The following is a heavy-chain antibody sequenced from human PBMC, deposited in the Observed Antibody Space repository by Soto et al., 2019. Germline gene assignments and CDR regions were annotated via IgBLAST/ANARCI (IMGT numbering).Heavy chain of an antibody. CDR1: GFTFSTYG. CDR3: AKRGAIAGPTKDFFDY. Sequence: GGSLRLSCAASGFTFSTYGMHWVRQAPGKGLEWVAVISYDGSNKYYADSVKGRFTISRDNSKNTLYLQMNSLRAEDTAVYYCAKRGAIAGPTKDFFDYWGQGTLVTFS. J-gene: IGHJ4*02. D-gene: IGHD1-26*01. CDR2: ISYDGSNK. V-gene: IGHV3-30*18.